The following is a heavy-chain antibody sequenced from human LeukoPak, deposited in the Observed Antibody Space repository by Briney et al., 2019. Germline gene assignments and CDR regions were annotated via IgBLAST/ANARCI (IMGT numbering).Heavy chain of an antibody. V-gene: IGHV3-15*01. Sequence: GGSLRXSXAXSGFTFSNXXXXXXRQAPGKXXXXXXXXXXXXXXGTTDYAAPVKGRFTXSRDDSKNTLYLQMNSLRTGDTAVYYCTTDLLPKTIFGVAFVQDAFDFWGQGTMVTVSS. D-gene: IGHD3-3*01. CDR1: GFTFSNXX. J-gene: IGHJ3*01. CDR2: XXXXXXXGTT. CDR3: TTDLLPKTIFGVAFVQDAFDF.